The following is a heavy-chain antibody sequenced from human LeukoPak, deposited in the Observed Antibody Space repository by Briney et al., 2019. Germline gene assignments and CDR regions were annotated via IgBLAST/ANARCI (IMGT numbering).Heavy chain of an antibody. CDR1: GFTFSSYA. CDR3: AREGDWNYGYAFDI. Sequence: GGSLRLSCAASGFTFSSYAMHWVRQAPGKGLEWVAVISYDGSNKYYADSVKGRFTISRDNSKNTLYLQMNSLRAEDTAVYYCAREGDWNYGYAFDIWGQGTMVTVSS. V-gene: IGHV3-30-3*01. CDR2: ISYDGSNK. D-gene: IGHD1-7*01. J-gene: IGHJ3*02.